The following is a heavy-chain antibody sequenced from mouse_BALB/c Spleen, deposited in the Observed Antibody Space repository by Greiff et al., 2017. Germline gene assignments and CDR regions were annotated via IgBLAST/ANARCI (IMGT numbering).Heavy chain of an antibody. Sequence: EVKVEESGGGLVKPGGSLKLSCAASGFTFSSYAMSWVRQTPEKRLEWVATISSGGSYTYYPDSVKGRFTISRDNAKNTLYLQMSSLRSEDTAMYYCARHPFNYFDYWGQGTTLTVSS. J-gene: IGHJ2*01. V-gene: IGHV5-9-3*01. CDR3: ARHPFNYFDY. CDR2: ISSGGSYT. CDR1: GFTFSSYA.